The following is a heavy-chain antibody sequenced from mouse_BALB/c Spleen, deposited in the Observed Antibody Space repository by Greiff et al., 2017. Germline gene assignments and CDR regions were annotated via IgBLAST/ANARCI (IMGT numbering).Heavy chain of an antibody. CDR3: ARVYYGNYGGCAY. V-gene: IGHV1-18*01. J-gene: IGHJ3*01. D-gene: IGHD2-1*01. Sequence: EVQLQQSGPELVKPGASVKIPCKASGYTFTDYNMYWVKQSHGKSLEWIGDINPNNGGTIYNQKFKGKATLTVDKSSSTAYMELRSLTSEDTAVYYCARVYYGNYGGCAYWGQGTLVTVSA. CDR1: GYTFTDYN. CDR2: INPNNGGT.